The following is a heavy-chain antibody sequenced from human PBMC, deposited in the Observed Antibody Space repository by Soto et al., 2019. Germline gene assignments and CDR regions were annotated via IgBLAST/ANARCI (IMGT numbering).Heavy chain of an antibody. J-gene: IGHJ3*01. Sequence: EVQLVESEGGLVQPGGSLSLSCAASGFTFSYYWMHWVRQAPGQGLVWVSRIHSDGSSTTYADSVKGRFTSSRDNAKNTLSLQMNSLRVEDTAVYYCARGDRGAFDLWGQGTMVTVSS. CDR2: IHSDGSST. D-gene: IGHD2-21*02. CDR3: ARGDRGAFDL. CDR1: GFTFSYYW. V-gene: IGHV3-74*01.